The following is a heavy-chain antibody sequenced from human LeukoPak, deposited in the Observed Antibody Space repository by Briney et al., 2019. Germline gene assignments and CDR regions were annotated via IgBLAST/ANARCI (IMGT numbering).Heavy chain of an antibody. Sequence: ASVKVSCKASGYTFTSYGISWVRQAPGQGLEWMGWIGPYNGDTNYAQNLQGRVTMTTDTSTSTAYMELGSLGSDDTAVYYCARDQDSLVRGVIGYWGQGTLVTVSS. J-gene: IGHJ4*02. CDR2: IGPYNGDT. CDR3: ARDQDSLVRGVIGY. CDR1: GYTFTSYG. D-gene: IGHD3-10*01. V-gene: IGHV1-18*01.